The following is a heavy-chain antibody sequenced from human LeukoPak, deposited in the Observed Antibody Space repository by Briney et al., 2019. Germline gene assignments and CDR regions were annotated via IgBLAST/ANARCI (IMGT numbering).Heavy chain of an antibody. CDR2: INAGNGNT. CDR1: GYTFTSYY. Sequence: ASVKVSCKASGYTFTSYYMHWVRQAPGQRLEWMGWINAGNGNTKYSQKFQGRVTITRDTSASTAYMELSSLRSEDTAVYYCARSSNYYDSSGYYGYWGQGTLVTVSS. J-gene: IGHJ4*02. D-gene: IGHD3-22*01. V-gene: IGHV1-3*01. CDR3: ARSSNYYDSSGYYGY.